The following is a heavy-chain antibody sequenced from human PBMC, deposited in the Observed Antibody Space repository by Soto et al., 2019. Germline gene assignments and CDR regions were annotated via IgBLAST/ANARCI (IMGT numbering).Heavy chain of an antibody. D-gene: IGHD3-16*01. V-gene: IGHV3-30*04. Sequence: QVQLVESGGGVVQPGKSLRLSCAASGFTFSSYAIHWGRQAPGKGLEWVAVISNDGSDKYYADSVKGRFTISRDNSKNTVYLQMNSLRAEDTAVYYCARDLRLGYFYGMDVWGQGTTVTVSS. CDR3: ARDLRLGYFYGMDV. CDR2: ISNDGSDK. J-gene: IGHJ6*02. CDR1: GFTFSSYA.